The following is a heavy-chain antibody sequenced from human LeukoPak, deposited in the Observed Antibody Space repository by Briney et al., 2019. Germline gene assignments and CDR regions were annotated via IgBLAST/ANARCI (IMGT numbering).Heavy chain of an antibody. CDR3: TVQVIPSDKWLDP. D-gene: IGHD2-21*01. J-gene: IGHJ5*02. Sequence: PGGSLRLSCTASGLLFGDYAMTWVRQAPGKGLEWVGFIRSKPYGGTAEYAASVKGRFTISRDDSKTIAYLDMNGLKTEDTAVYHCTVQVIPSDKWLDPWGQGTPVTVSS. V-gene: IGHV3-49*04. CDR1: GLLFGDYA. CDR2: IRSKPYGGTA.